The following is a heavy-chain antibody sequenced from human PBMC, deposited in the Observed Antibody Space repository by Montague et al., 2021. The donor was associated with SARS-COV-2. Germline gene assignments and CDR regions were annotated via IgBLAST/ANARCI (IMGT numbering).Heavy chain of an antibody. V-gene: IGHV3-48*03. Sequence: SLRLSCAASGFTFSNYDMNWVRQAPGKGPEWTSYISTSAYTTSYAGSVKGRFTISRDNGKNSLYLQMNSLRVEETAVYYCTRDYRSIVGDGLDIWGQGTKVTVSS. J-gene: IGHJ3*02. CDR2: ISTSAYTT. CDR3: TRDYRSIVGDGLDI. CDR1: GFTFSNYD. D-gene: IGHD3-16*02.